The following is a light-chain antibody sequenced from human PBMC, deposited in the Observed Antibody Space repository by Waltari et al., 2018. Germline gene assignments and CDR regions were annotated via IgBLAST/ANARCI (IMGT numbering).Light chain of an antibody. CDR3: SSYTTSTTQV. CDR2: EVN. V-gene: IGLV2-18*02. J-gene: IGLJ1*01. CDR1: GSDIGSYNR. Sequence: QSALTQPPSVSGSPGQSVTISCSGTGSDIGSYNRVSLYQPSPGTAPRLMIYEVNSRPSGVPDRFSGSKSGNTASLTISGLQAEDEADYYCSSYTTSTTQVFGTGTKVTVL.